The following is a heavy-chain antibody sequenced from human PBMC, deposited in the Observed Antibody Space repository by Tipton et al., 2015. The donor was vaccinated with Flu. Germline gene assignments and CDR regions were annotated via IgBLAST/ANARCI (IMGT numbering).Heavy chain of an antibody. Sequence: TLSLTCTVSGGSISSYYWSWIRQPSGKGLEWIGEINHSGSTNYNPSLKSRVTISVDTSKNQFSLKLSSVTAADTAVYYCARHPRAYYDFWSGYNKGGYYYGMDVWGQGTTVTVSS. CDR3: ARHPRAYYDFWSGYNKGGYYYGMDV. CDR2: INHSGST. V-gene: IGHV4-34*01. J-gene: IGHJ6*02. D-gene: IGHD3-3*01. CDR1: GGSISSYY.